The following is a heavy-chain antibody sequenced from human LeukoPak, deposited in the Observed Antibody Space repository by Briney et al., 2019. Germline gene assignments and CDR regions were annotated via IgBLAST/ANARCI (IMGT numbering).Heavy chain of an antibody. V-gene: IGHV3-33*01. Sequence: PGRSLRLSCAASGFTFSSYGMHWVRQAPGKGLEWVAVIWYDGSNKYYADSVKGRFTISRDNSKNTLYLQMNSLRAEDTAVYYCARGSRNSVGSGSYKTMDYWGQGTLVTVSS. D-gene: IGHD3-10*01. CDR2: IWYDGSNK. J-gene: IGHJ4*02. CDR1: GFTFSSYG. CDR3: ARGSRNSVGSGSYKTMDY.